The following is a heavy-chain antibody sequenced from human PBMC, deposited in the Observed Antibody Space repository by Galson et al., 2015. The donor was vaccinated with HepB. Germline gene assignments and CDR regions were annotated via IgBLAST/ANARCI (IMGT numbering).Heavy chain of an antibody. CDR1: RYTFTGYY. CDR3: ARGPIAVAVLYYYYYGLDV. Sequence: SVKVSCKASRYTFTGYYIHWVRQAPGQGLEWMGRINPNSGATNYAQKFQGRVTMTRDTSISTAYMELSRLRSDDTAVYYCARGPIAVAVLYYYYYGLDVWGRGTTVTVSS. D-gene: IGHD6-19*01. V-gene: IGHV1-2*06. CDR2: INPNSGAT. J-gene: IGHJ6*02.